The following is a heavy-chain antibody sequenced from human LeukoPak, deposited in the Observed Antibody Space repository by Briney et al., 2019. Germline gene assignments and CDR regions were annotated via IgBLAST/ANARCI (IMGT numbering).Heavy chain of an antibody. Sequence: GASVKVSCKASGYTFTSYAMHWVRQAPGQRLEWMGWINAGNGNTKYSQEFQGRVTITRDTSARTVYMELSSLSSEDTAIYYCARIRDGYNDAYDIWGQGTVVTVPS. V-gene: IGHV1-3*03. CDR2: INAGNGNT. CDR3: ARIRDGYNDAYDI. J-gene: IGHJ3*02. D-gene: IGHD5-24*01. CDR1: GYTFTSYA.